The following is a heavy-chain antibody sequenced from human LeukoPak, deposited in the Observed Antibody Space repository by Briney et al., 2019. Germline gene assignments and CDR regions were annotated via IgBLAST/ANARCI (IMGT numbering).Heavy chain of an antibody. J-gene: IGHJ4*02. CDR2: IYPGDSDT. CDR3: ARHGPGLEWLSYFDY. Sequence: GESLKISCKGSGYSFTSYWIGWVRQMPGKGLEWMGIIYPGDSDTRYSPSFQGQVTISADKSISTAYLQWSSLKASDTAMYYCARHGPGLEWLSYFDYWGQGTLVTVSS. V-gene: IGHV5-51*01. CDR1: GYSFTSYW. D-gene: IGHD3-3*01.